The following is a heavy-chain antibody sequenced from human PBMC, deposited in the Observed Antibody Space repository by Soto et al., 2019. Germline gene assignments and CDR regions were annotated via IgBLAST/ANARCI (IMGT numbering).Heavy chain of an antibody. J-gene: IGHJ6*03. CDR1: GGSISSYY. CDR2: IYYSGST. D-gene: IGHD2-2*01. CDR3: AREDIVVVPAARSYYYYYMDV. V-gene: IGHV4-59*01. Sequence: SETLSLTCTVSGGSISSYYWSWILQPPGKGLEWIGYIYYSGSTNYNPSLKSRVTISVDTSKNQFSLKLSSVTAADTAVYYCAREDIVVVPAARSYYYYYMDVWGKGTTVTVSS.